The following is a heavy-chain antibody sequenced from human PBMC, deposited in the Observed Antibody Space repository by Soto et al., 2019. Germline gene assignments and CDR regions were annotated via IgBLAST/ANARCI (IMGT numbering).Heavy chain of an antibody. Sequence: GWSXRLSCAASGFTVSSYYMSWVRQAPGKGLEWVSVIYSGGSTYYADSVKGRFTISRDNSKNTLYLQMNSLRAEDTAVYYCASINSDYGMDVWGQGTTVTVSS. J-gene: IGHJ6*02. D-gene: IGHD3-10*01. CDR2: IYSGGST. CDR1: GFTVSSYY. V-gene: IGHV3-53*01. CDR3: ASINSDYGMDV.